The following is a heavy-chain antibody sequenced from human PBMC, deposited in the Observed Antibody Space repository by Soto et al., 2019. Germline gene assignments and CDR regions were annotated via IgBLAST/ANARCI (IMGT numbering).Heavy chain of an antibody. J-gene: IGHJ4*02. CDR1: GGTFSSYA. Sequence: ASVNVSCKASGGTFSSYAISWVRQAPGQGLEWMGGIIPIFGTANYAQKFQGRVTITADESTSTAYMELSSLRSEDTAVYYCARSKWELLRGYYFDYWGQGTLVTVSS. CDR2: IIPIFGTA. CDR3: ARSKWELLRGYYFDY. D-gene: IGHD1-26*01. V-gene: IGHV1-69*13.